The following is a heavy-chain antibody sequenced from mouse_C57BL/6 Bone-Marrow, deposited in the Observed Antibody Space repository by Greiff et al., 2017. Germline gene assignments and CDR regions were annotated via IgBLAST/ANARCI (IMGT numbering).Heavy chain of an antibody. CDR3: ARRGDDEEGARDY. V-gene: IGHV1-53*01. CDR2: INPSNGGP. Sequence: VQLQQPGTELVKPGASVKLSCKASGYTFTSYWMHWVKQRPGQGLEWIGNINPSNGGPNYNEQFKSKATLTVDKSSSTAYMQLSSLTSEDSAVYYCARRGDDEEGARDYWGQGTSVTVSS. D-gene: IGHD2-2*01. CDR1: GYTFTSYW. J-gene: IGHJ4*01.